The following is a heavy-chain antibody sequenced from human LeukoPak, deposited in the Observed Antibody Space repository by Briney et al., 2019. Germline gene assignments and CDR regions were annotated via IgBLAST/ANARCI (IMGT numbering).Heavy chain of an antibody. CDR1: GFTFSNYA. CDR3: ARHSNYYDFRGQGAFDI. CDR2: IYYSGST. J-gene: IGHJ3*02. D-gene: IGHD3-22*01. V-gene: IGHV4-39*01. Sequence: GSLRLSCAASGFTFSNYAMSWIRQPPGKGLEWIGSIYYSGSTYYNSSLKSRVTISVDTSKNQFSLKLSSVTAADTAVYYCARHSNYYDFRGQGAFDIWGQGTMVTVSS.